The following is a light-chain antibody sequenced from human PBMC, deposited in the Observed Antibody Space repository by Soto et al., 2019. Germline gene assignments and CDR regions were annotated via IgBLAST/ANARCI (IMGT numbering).Light chain of an antibody. CDR3: AAWDDSLNGYV. CDR1: SSNIGSNT. CDR2: SNN. Sequence: QSVLTQPPSASGTPGQRVTISCSGSSSNIGSNTVNWYQQLPGTAPKLLIYSNNQRPSGVPDRFSGYKSGTSASLAISGLQSEDEADYYCAAWDDSLNGYVLGTGNKAPS. J-gene: IGLJ1*01. V-gene: IGLV1-44*01.